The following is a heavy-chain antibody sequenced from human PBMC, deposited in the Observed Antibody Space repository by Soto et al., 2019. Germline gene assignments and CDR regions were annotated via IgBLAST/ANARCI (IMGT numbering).Heavy chain of an antibody. CDR2: INPNSGCT. J-gene: IGHJ4*02. V-gene: IGHV1-2*04. Sequence: QVQLVQSGAEVKKPGASVKVSCKASGYTFTGYYMHWVRQAPGQGLEWMGWINPNSGCTNYAQKFQGWVTMTRDTSSSTAYMELSRLRSDDTAVDYCATQRDYGDYGAFDYWGQGTLVTVSS. CDR1: GYTFTGYY. CDR3: ATQRDYGDYGAFDY. D-gene: IGHD4-17*01.